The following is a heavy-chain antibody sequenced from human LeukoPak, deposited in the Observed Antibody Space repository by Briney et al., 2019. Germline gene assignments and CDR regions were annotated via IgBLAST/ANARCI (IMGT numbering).Heavy chain of an antibody. CDR3: ARLLIYCSSTSCHFDY. V-gene: IGHV4-39*01. Sequence: SETLSLTCTVSGGSISSSNYYWGWIRQPPGKGLEWIGSIYYSGITYYNPSLKSRVTISVDTSNNQFSLKLSSVTAADTAMHYCARLLIYCSSTSCHFDYWGQGTLVTVSS. J-gene: IGHJ4*02. CDR1: GGSISSSNYY. CDR2: IYYSGIT. D-gene: IGHD2-2*01.